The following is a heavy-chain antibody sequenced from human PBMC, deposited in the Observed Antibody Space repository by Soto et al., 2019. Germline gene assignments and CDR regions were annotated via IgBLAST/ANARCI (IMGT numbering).Heavy chain of an antibody. CDR2: IIPIFGTA. CDR3: ASCIAARPGWFDP. Sequence: ASVKVSCKASGGTFSSYAISWVRQAPGQGLEWMGGIIPIFGTANYAQKFQGRVTITADESTSTAYMELSSLRSEDTAVYYCASCIAARPGWFDPWGQGTLVTV. CDR1: GGTFSSYA. J-gene: IGHJ5*02. D-gene: IGHD6-6*01. V-gene: IGHV1-69*13.